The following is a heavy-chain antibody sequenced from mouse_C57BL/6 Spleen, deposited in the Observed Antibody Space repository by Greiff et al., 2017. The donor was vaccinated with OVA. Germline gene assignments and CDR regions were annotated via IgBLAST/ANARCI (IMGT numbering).Heavy chain of an antibody. D-gene: IGHD2-3*01. CDR3: ARVLYDGYYDWYFDV. Sequence: EVKVEESGPGLVKPSQSLSLTCSVTGYSITSGYYWTWIRQFPGNTLEWIGYISYDGSNNYNPSLNNRLSITRDTSKNQFFLKLNSVTTEDTATYYCARVLYDGYYDWYFDVWGTGTTVTVSS. CDR1: GYSITSGYY. CDR2: ISYDGSN. J-gene: IGHJ1*03. V-gene: IGHV3-6*01.